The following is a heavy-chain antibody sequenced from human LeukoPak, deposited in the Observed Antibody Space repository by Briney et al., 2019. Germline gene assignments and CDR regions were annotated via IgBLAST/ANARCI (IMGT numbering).Heavy chain of an antibody. V-gene: IGHV4-31*03. CDR1: GGSISSGGYY. D-gene: IGHD3-10*02. CDR3: GSPPYVRGYGGRDV. Sequence: SETLSHTCTVSGGSISSGGYYWSWIRQHPGKGLEWIGYIYYSGSTYYNPSLKSRVTISVDTSKNQFSLKLSSVTAADTAVYYWGSPPYVRGYGGRDVWGKGPTVTVS. CDR2: IYYSGST. J-gene: IGHJ6*04.